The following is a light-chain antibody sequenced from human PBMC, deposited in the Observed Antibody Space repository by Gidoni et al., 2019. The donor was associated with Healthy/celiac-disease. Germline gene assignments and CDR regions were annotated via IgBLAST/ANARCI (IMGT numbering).Light chain of an antibody. V-gene: IGKV1-39*01. CDR2: AAS. Sequence: DIQMTQSPSSLSASVGDRVTITCRASQSISSYLNWYQQKPGKAPKLLIYAASSLQSGVPSRFSGSGSGTDFTLTIRSLQLEDFATYYCQQSYSTLRTFGQGTKVEIK. CDR3: QQSYSTLRT. J-gene: IGKJ1*01. CDR1: QSISSY.